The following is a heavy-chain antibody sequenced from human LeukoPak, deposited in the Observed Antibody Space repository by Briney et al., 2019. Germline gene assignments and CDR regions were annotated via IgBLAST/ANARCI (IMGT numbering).Heavy chain of an antibody. CDR1: GGSISSSNW. J-gene: IGHJ5*02. D-gene: IGHD3-10*01. V-gene: IGHV4-4*02. CDR3: ARLIGDHQYHQYTYNWFDP. CDR2: IYHSGST. Sequence: SETLSSTCAVSGGSISSSNWWSWVRQPPGKGLEWIGEIYHSGSTNYNPSLKSRVTISVDKSKNQFSLKLSSVTAADTAVYYCARLIGDHQYHQYTYNWFDPWGQGTLVTVSS.